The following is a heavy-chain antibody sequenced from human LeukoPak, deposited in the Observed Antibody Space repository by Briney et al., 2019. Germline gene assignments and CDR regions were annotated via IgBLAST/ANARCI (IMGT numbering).Heavy chain of an antibody. V-gene: IGHV3-53*01. CDR3: ARGDDYGGAWYYFDY. CDR1: GFTVSSNY. D-gene: IGHD4-23*01. J-gene: IGHJ4*02. Sequence: GGFLRLSCAASGFTVSSNYMNWVRQAPGKGLEWLSVIYSGGSIYYADSVKGRFTISRDNSKNTLILQMNSLRAEDTAEYYCARGDDYGGAWYYFDYWGQGTLVTVSS. CDR2: IYSGGSI.